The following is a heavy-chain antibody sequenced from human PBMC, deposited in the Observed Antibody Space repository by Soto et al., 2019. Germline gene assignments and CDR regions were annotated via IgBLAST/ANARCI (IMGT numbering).Heavy chain of an antibody. CDR2: INHSGST. CDR1: GGSFSGYY. J-gene: IGHJ5*02. Sequence: QVQLQQWGAGLLKPSETLSLTCAVYGGSFSGYYWSWIRQPPGKGLEWIGEINHSGSTNYNPSLKCPVTISVDTSKNQFSLKLSSVTAADTAVYYCARRWQQLVRKLDNWFDPWGQGTLVTVSS. CDR3: ARRWQQLVRKLDNWFDP. V-gene: IGHV4-34*01. D-gene: IGHD6-13*01.